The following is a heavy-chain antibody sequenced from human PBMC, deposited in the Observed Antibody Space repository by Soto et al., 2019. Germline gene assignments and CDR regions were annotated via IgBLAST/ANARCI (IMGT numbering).Heavy chain of an antibody. D-gene: IGHD1-1*01. CDR1: GFTFSTYA. V-gene: IGHV3-30-3*01. Sequence: QAQLVESGGGVVQPGRSLRLSCAASGFTFSTYAMHWVRQAPGKGLEWVAVISYDGSNIYYADSVKGRFTISRDNSKNTLYQQMDSLRPDDTAVYYCARSQMERRRYGMDVWGQGTTVTVSS. CDR3: ARSQMERRRYGMDV. J-gene: IGHJ6*02. CDR2: ISYDGSNI.